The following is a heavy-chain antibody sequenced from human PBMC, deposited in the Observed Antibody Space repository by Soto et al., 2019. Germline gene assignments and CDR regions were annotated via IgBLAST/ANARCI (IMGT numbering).Heavy chain of an antibody. CDR2: ISWNSGTI. D-gene: IGHD2-8*02. J-gene: IGHJ6*02. Sequence: EVQVVESGGGLVQPGRSLRLSCAASGFSFDDYAMHWVRQAPGKGLEWVSGISWNSGTIGYADSVKGRFTISRDNAKNSLYLQMNSLRDEATALYYCAKSTGGTANGMGVWGQGTTVTVSS. CDR1: GFSFDDYA. CDR3: AKSTGGTANGMGV. V-gene: IGHV3-9*01.